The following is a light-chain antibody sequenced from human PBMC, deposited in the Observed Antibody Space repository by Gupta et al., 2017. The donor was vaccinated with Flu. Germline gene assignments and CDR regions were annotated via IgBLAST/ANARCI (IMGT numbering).Light chain of an antibody. V-gene: IGLV1-51*02. CDR1: NSNIGNNY. Sequence: SNSNIGNNYVSCYQKLPGTAPKLLIYEIRKRPSGIADRFSGSKSGTSATLDITGLQTADEADYFCEAWDNDLSVVLFGGGTKVTVL. CDR3: EAWDNDLSVVL. J-gene: IGLJ3*02. CDR2: EIR.